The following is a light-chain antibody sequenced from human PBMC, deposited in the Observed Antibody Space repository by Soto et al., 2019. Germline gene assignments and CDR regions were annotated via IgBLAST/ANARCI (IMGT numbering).Light chain of an antibody. Sequence: DIQMTQSPSSLFASVGDRVTITCRASQGIRIYLAWYQQKPGKVPKLLISTASTRQSGVPSRFSGSGSGTEFTLIISNLQPEDVATYYCQKYSSPPYTFGQGTKVEIK. V-gene: IGKV1-27*01. CDR1: QGIRIY. CDR2: TAS. J-gene: IGKJ2*01. CDR3: QKYSSPPYT.